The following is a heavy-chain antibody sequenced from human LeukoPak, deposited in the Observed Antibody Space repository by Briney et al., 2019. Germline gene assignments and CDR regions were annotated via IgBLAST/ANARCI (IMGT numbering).Heavy chain of an antibody. CDR1: GLTFSGYD. V-gene: IGHV3-64D*06. D-gene: IGHD3-3*01. CDR2: ITSNGGGT. Sequence: VGSLRLSCSASGLTFSGYDMHWVRQAPGKGLEYVSAITSNGGGTYYADSVKGRFTISRDNSKNTLSLQMSSLRADDTAVYYCAKVGFATYDYWGQGTLVTVSS. CDR3: AKVGFATYDY. J-gene: IGHJ4*02.